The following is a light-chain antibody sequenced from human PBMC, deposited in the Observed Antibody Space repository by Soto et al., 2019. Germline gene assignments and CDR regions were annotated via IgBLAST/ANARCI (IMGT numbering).Light chain of an antibody. V-gene: IGLV2-14*01. CDR3: SSYTSSSVYV. CDR1: SSDVGGYNY. Sequence: QSALTQPASVSGSPGQSITISCTGTSSDVGGYNYVSWYQQHPGKAPKLMIYEVSNRPSGVSNRFSGSKSGNTASLTISGLQAEDEADYYCSSYTSSSVYVFGTGTKPTVL. J-gene: IGLJ1*01. CDR2: EVS.